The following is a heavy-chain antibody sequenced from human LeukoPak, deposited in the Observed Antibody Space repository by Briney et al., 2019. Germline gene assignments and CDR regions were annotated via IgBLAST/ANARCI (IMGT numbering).Heavy chain of an antibody. CDR3: STGMYFDY. J-gene: IGHJ4*02. Sequence: GGSLRLSCAASGFTFSSYAMSWVRQAPGKGLEWVGRIKSKPDGGTIDYTAPVKGRFTIARDDSKSTVYLEMNSLKTEDTAVYYCSTGMYFDYWGGQGTLVTVSS. CDR1: GFTFSSYA. CDR2: IKSKPDGGTI. V-gene: IGHV3-15*01.